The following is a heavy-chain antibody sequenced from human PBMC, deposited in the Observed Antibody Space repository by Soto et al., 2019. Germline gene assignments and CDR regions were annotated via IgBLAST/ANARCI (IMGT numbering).Heavy chain of an antibody. D-gene: IGHD6-13*01. CDR1: GGSISSVDYY. CDR3: ARDRYSRSWYDS. CDR2: IYYSGSA. J-gene: IGHJ5*01. V-gene: IGHV4-30-4*01. Sequence: SETLSLTCTVSGGSISSVDYYWSWIRQTPEKGLEWIGYIYYSGSAYYNPSLKSRVTMSVDTSKNQFSLKLSSVTVADTAVYYCARDRYSRSWYDSWGQGTLVTGSS.